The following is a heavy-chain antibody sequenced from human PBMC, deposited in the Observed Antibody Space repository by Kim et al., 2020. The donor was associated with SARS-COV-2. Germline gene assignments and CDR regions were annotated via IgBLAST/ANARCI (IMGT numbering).Heavy chain of an antibody. V-gene: IGHV1-3*04. J-gene: IGHJ3*02. CDR2: LNTGNGNT. D-gene: IGHD2-15*01. CDR1: GYTFTDHS. Sequence: ASVKVSCKASGYTFTDHSIHWVRRAPGQRLDWMGWLNTGNGNTAYSQKFRGRVTITRDTSASTAYMELSSLRSEDTALYYCAREEGYCSGGSCYKAAFDIWGQGTVVPVSS. CDR3: AREEGYCSGGSCYKAAFDI.